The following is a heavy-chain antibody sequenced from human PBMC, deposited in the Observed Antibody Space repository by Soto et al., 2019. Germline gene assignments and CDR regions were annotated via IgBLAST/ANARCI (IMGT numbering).Heavy chain of an antibody. V-gene: IGHV4-30-4*01. J-gene: IGHJ4*02. D-gene: IGHD1-26*01. CDR3: ARWGIVGATSLDY. Sequence: QVQLQESGPGLVKPSQTLSLTCTVSGGSISSGDYYWSWIRQPPGKGLEWIGYIYYSGSTYYNPSLKSRVTISVDASKNQFSLKLSSVTAADTAVYYCARWGIVGATSLDYWGQGTLVTVSS. CDR1: GGSISSGDYY. CDR2: IYYSGST.